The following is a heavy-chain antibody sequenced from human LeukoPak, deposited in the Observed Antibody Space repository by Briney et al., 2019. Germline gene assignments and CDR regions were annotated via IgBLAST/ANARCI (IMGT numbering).Heavy chain of an antibody. V-gene: IGHV1-69*05. CDR3: AREARYCEHTSCYPAFGL. J-gene: IGHJ3*01. D-gene: IGHD2-2*01. CDR1: GGSFSNDA. Sequence: SVKVSCKASGGSFSNDAVSWVRQAPGQGLEWMGQIIPIYGATNYAQKFEDRVTISMDESPDTANMELSSLRSDDTAVYYCAREARYCEHTSCYPAFGLWGQGTPVTVSS. CDR2: IIPIYGAT.